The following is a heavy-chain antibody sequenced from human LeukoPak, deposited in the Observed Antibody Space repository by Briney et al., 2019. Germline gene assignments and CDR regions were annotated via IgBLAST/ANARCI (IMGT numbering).Heavy chain of an antibody. CDR2: NSGYNGNT. CDR1: GYTFNSYA. V-gene: IGHV1-18*01. J-gene: IGHJ4*02. D-gene: IGHD2-15*01. CDR3: ARTARYCSGGSCSYYFDY. Sequence: ASVKVSCKASGYTFNSYAITWVRQAPGQGFEWMGGNSGYNGNTNYAQKLQGRVTMTTDTSTITVFMELKSLRSDDTAVYYCARTARYCSGGSCSYYFDYWGQGTLVTVSS.